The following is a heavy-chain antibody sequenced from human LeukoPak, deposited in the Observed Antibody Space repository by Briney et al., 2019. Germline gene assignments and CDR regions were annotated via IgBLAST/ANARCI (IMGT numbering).Heavy chain of an antibody. CDR3: ASTTYYYDSSGYYFLDF. CDR1: GGSLESYY. Sequence: SETLSLTCTVSGGSLESYYWSWIRQPAGKGLEWIGRIYTSGSTNYNPSLKSRVTMSVDTSKNQFSLKLSSVTAADTAVYYCASTTYYYDSSGYYFLDFWGQGTLVTVSS. D-gene: IGHD3-22*01. V-gene: IGHV4-4*07. J-gene: IGHJ4*02. CDR2: IYTSGST.